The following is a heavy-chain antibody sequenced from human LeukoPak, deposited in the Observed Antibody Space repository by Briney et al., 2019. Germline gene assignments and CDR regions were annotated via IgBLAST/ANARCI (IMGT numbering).Heavy chain of an antibody. J-gene: IGHJ4*02. Sequence: ASVKVSCKASGYTFTKYGINWVRQAPGQGLEWMGWISTYSGATHFAQKFRDRVTMTTDTSTTTAYMELRRLRSDDTAIYYYASQSPACDYWGQGTLVAVSS. CDR2: ISTYSGAT. V-gene: IGHV1-18*01. CDR1: GYTFTKYG. CDR3: ASQSPACDY.